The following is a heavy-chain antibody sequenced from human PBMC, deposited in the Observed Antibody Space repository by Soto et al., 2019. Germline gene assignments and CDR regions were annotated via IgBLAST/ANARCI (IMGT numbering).Heavy chain of an antibody. J-gene: IGHJ5*02. CDR1: GFTFSSYG. CDR3: VHPRSTVQIPPT. V-gene: IGHV3-30*03. D-gene: IGHD4-17*01. Sequence: GGSLRLSCAASGFTFSSYGMHWVRQAPGKGLEWVAVISYDGSNKYYADSVKGRFTISRDNSKNTLYLQMSSLRAVDTAVYYCVHPRSTVQIPPTWGQGTLVTVSS. CDR2: ISYDGSNK.